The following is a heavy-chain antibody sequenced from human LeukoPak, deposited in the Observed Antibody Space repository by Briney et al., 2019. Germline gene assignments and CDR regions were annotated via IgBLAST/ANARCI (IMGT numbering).Heavy chain of an antibody. CDR2: IYYSGST. CDR3: ARHFRTAPLLLDAFDI. CDR1: GGSISSSSYY. J-gene: IGHJ3*02. Sequence: SETLSLTCTVSGGSISSSSYYWGWIRQPPGKGLEWIGSIYYSGSTYYNPSLKSRVTISVDTSKNQFSLKLSSVTAADTAVYYCARHFRTAPLLLDAFDIWGQGTMVTVSS. V-gene: IGHV4-39*01. D-gene: IGHD3-22*01.